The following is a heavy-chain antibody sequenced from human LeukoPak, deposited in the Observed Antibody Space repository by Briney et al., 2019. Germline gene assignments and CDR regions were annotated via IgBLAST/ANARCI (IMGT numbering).Heavy chain of an antibody. CDR1: GFTVSSNY. V-gene: IGHV3-53*01. Sequence: GGSLRLSCAASGFTVSSNYMSWVRQAPGKGLEWVSVIYSGGSTYYADSVKGRFTISRDNSKNTLYLQMSSLRAEDTAVYYCARLNSGSYDYYYYYMDVWGKGTTVTVSS. J-gene: IGHJ6*03. D-gene: IGHD1-26*01. CDR2: IYSGGST. CDR3: ARLNSGSYDYYYYYMDV.